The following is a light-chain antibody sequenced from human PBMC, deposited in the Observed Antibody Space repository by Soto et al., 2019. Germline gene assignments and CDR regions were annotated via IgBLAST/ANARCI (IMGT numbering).Light chain of an antibody. Sequence: IEMTQSPATLSVSPGERATLSCRASQSVSSNLVWYQQKPGQAPRLLIYGAYTRVTGITARFSGSGSGTDFTLTISSLQAEDVAVYYCQQYYSTPRTVGQGTEVDIK. J-gene: IGKJ1*01. CDR1: QSVSSN. CDR3: QQYYSTPRT. V-gene: IGKV3-15*01. CDR2: GAY.